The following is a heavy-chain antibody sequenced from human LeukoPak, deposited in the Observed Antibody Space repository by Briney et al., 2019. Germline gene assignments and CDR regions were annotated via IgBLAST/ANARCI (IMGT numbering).Heavy chain of an antibody. CDR1: GFTFSSSD. J-gene: IGHJ4*02. V-gene: IGHV3-13*01. Sequence: GGSLRLSCAASGFTFSSSDMHWVRQITGKGLEWVSAIGTTGDTYYSGSVKGRFTISRENARNSLYLQMNSLRAGDTAVYCCARAIAMVRGVNYFDYWGQGALVTVSS. D-gene: IGHD3-10*01. CDR3: ARAIAMVRGVNYFDY. CDR2: IGTTGDT.